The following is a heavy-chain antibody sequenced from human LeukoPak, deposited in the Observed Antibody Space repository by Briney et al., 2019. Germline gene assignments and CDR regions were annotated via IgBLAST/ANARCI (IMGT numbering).Heavy chain of an antibody. CDR3: AITYQLLYPGYLDY. J-gene: IGHJ4*02. Sequence: ASVKVSCKASGYTFTSYGISWVGQAPGQGREWMGWISAYNGNTNYAQKLHRRVTMTTDTSTSTAYMELRSLRSDDTAVYYCAITYQLLYPGYLDYLVQGTLVTVSS. CDR2: ISAYNGNT. D-gene: IGHD2-2*02. V-gene: IGHV1-18*04. CDR1: GYTFTSYG.